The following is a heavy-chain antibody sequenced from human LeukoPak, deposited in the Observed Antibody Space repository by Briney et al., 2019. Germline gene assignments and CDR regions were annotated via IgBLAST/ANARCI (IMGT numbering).Heavy chain of an antibody. CDR2: IRSKANSYAT. CDR1: GFTFSGSA. Sequence: GGSLKLSCAASGFTFSGSAMHWVRQASGKGLEWVGRIRSKANSYATAYAASVKGRFTISRDDSKNTAYLQMNSLKTEDTAVYYCTIGITMVRGVISTLWGQGTLVTVSS. D-gene: IGHD3-10*01. CDR3: TIGITMVRGVISTL. V-gene: IGHV3-73*01. J-gene: IGHJ4*02.